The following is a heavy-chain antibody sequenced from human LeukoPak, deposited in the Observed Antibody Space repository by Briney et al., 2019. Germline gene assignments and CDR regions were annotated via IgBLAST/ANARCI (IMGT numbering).Heavy chain of an antibody. CDR2: IYYSGST. Sequence: SETLSLTCTVSGGSISSSSYYWGWIRQPPGKGLEWIGSIYYSGSTYYNPSLKSRVTISVDTSKNQFSLKLSSVTAADTAVYYCARHEGHWNDDWFDPWGQGTLVTVSS. V-gene: IGHV4-39*01. CDR3: ARHEGHWNDDWFDP. D-gene: IGHD1-1*01. CDR1: GGSISSSSYY. J-gene: IGHJ5*02.